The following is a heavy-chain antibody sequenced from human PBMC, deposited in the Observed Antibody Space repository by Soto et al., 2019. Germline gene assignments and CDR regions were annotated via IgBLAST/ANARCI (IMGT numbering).Heavy chain of an antibody. CDR3: AIDGRAARAKRGYFDY. V-gene: IGHV1-18*01. Sequence: QVQLVQSGAEGKKPGASVKVSCKASGYTFTSDGISWVRQAPGHGLEWMGGISAYNGNTNYAQKLQGRGTMTTDTSTSTAYMELRSLRSDDTAVDYCAIDGRAARAKRGYFDYWGQGTLVTVSS. CDR2: ISAYNGNT. CDR1: GYTFTSDG. D-gene: IGHD6-6*01. J-gene: IGHJ4*02.